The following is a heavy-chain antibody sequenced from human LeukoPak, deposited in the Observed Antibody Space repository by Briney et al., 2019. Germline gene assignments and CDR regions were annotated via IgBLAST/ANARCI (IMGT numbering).Heavy chain of an antibody. D-gene: IGHD3-9*01. J-gene: IGHJ4*02. Sequence: GGSLEFSGQAPGLTVSSNYMTWFRQVPGKGLEWVSVIYSGGSTYYADSVKGRFTISRDNSKNTLYLQMNSLRAEDTAVYYCASNDILTGSYWGQGTLVTVSS. V-gene: IGHV3-53*01. CDR1: GLTVSSNY. CDR2: IYSGGST. CDR3: ASNDILTGSY.